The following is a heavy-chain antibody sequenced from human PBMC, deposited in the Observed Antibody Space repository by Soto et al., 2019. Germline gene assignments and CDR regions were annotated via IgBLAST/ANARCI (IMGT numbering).Heavy chain of an antibody. J-gene: IGHJ6*02. Sequence: ASVKVSCKASGYTFTSYYMHWVRQAPGQGLEWMGIINPSGGSTSYAQKFQGRVTITADESTSTAYMELSSLRSEDTAVYYCARGGYCSGGSCYSRPKYYYYGMDVWGQGTTVTVSS. CDR2: INPSGGST. D-gene: IGHD2-15*01. CDR3: ARGGYCSGGSCYSRPKYYYYGMDV. V-gene: IGHV1-46*01. CDR1: GYTFTSYY.